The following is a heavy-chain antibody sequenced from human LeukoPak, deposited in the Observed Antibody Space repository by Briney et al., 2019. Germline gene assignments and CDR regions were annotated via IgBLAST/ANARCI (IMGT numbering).Heavy chain of an antibody. CDR1: GFTFSSYA. Sequence: PGESLRLSCAASGFTFSSYAMNWVRQAPGRGLEWVSVIYTGGSTYYADSVKGRFTISRDNSKNTLYLQMNSLRAEDTAVYYCARDLGRYDSNQGPLDAFDIWGQGTMVTVSS. CDR2: IYTGGST. V-gene: IGHV3-53*01. J-gene: IGHJ3*02. D-gene: IGHD3-22*01. CDR3: ARDLGRYDSNQGPLDAFDI.